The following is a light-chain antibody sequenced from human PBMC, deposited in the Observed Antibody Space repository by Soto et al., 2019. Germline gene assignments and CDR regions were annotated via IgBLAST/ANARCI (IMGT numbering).Light chain of an antibody. V-gene: IGLV2-14*01. Sequence: QSALTQPASVSGSPGQSITISCTGTSSDVGAYNYVSWYQQHPGKAPKLMIYEVTNRPLGVSNRFSGSKSGNTASLTISGLQTEDEADYYCSSYTTSSTRVFGGGTKVTVL. CDR1: SSDVGAYNY. CDR2: EVT. CDR3: SSYTTSSTRV. J-gene: IGLJ2*01.